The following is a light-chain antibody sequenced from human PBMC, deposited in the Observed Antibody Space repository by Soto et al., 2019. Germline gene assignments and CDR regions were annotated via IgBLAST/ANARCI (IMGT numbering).Light chain of an antibody. CDR1: SSDVGGYNY. CDR2: EVT. V-gene: IGLV2-8*01. CDR3: SSYAGTIWV. Sequence: QSALTQPPSASGSPGQSVTISCTGTSSDVGGYNYVSWYQQHPGKAPKLMIYEVTKRPSGVPDRFSGSKSGNTASLTVSGLQVEDEADYYCSSYAGTIWVFGGGTKLTVL. J-gene: IGLJ3*02.